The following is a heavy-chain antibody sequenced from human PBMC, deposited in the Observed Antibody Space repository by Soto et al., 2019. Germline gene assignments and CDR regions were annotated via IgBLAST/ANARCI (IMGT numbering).Heavy chain of an antibody. CDR2: IDPSGTTI. CDR3: ARGHQGLEI. V-gene: IGHV3-11*01. J-gene: IGHJ6*02. Sequence: GGSLRLSCAASGLTFIDFYMSWVRQAPWKGLDWVSYIDPSGTTIVYADSVKGRFTVSRDNAKNSLYLQMDSLRGEDSAVYYCARGHQGLEICGRRTTVTVSS. CDR1: GLTFIDFY.